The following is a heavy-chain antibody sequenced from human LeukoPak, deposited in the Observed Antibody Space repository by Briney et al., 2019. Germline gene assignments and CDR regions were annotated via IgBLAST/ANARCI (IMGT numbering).Heavy chain of an antibody. D-gene: IGHD3-3*01. J-gene: IGHJ6*03. V-gene: IGHV4-61*02. CDR3: ARDNPPVTIFGVDYYYMDV. CDR2: IYTSGST. CDR1: GGSISSGSYY. Sequence: SETLSLTCTVSGGSISSGSYYWSWIRQPAGKGLEWIGRIYTSGSTNYNPSLKSRVTMSVDTSKSQFSLKLSSVTAADTAVYYCARDNPPVTIFGVDYYYMDVWGKGTTVTVSS.